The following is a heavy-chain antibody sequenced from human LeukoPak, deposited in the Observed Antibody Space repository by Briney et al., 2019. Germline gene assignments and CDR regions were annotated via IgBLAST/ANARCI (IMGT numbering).Heavy chain of an antibody. Sequence: GGSLRLSCAASGFTFSSYAMSWVRQAPGKGLEWVSTISGSGGSTYYADSVKGRFTISRDNSENTLYLQMNSLRAEDTAVYYCVRDGGSGLDYWGQGTLVIVSS. D-gene: IGHD6-19*01. V-gene: IGHV3-23*01. CDR3: VRDGGSGLDY. CDR1: GFTFSSYA. CDR2: ISGSGGST. J-gene: IGHJ4*02.